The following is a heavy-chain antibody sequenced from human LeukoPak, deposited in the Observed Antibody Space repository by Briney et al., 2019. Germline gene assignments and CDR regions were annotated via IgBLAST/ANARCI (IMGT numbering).Heavy chain of an antibody. D-gene: IGHD3-22*01. CDR1: GFTFSSYG. CDR2: ISYDGSNK. V-gene: IGHV3-30*18. J-gene: IGHJ4*02. CDR3: AKDNYYDSSGPFDY. Sequence: GGSLRLSCAASGFTFSSYGMHWVRQAPGKGLEWVAVISYDGSNKYYADSVKGRFTISRDNSKNTLYLQMNSLRAEDMALYYCAKDNYYDSSGPFDYWGQGTLVTVSS.